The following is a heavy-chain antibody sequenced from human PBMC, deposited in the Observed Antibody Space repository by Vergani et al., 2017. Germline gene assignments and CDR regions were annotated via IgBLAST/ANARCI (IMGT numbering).Heavy chain of an antibody. CDR2: INSDGSST. CDR3: ARGIAAAGTVFPY. Sequence: EVQLVESGGGLVQPGGSLRLSCAASGFTFSSYWMHWVRQAPGKGLVGVSRINSDGSSTSYADSVKGRFTISRDNAKNTLYLQMNSLRAEDTAVYYCARGIAAAGTVFPYWGQGTLVTVSS. V-gene: IGHV3-74*01. D-gene: IGHD6-13*01. CDR1: GFTFSSYW. J-gene: IGHJ4*02.